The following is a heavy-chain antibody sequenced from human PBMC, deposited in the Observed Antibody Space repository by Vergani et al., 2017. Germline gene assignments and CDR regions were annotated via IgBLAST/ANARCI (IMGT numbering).Heavy chain of an antibody. J-gene: IGHJ4*02. D-gene: IGHD6-6*01. CDR3: ARDLNAGPPPYSRSSGDDY. Sequence: VQLVESGGGVVQPGRSLRLSCAASGFTFSSYAMHWVRQAPGKGLEWVSVISYDGRNKYYADSVKGRFTISRDNSKNTLYLQMNSLGAEDPAVYYCARDLNAGPPPYSRSSGDDYWSQGTLVTVSS. V-gene: IGHV3-30*04. CDR1: GFTFSSYA. CDR2: ISYDGRNK.